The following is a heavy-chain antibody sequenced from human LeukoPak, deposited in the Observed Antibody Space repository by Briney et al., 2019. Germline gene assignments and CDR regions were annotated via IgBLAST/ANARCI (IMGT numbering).Heavy chain of an antibody. D-gene: IGHD6-13*01. Sequence: SPTLSPTHRVYCGSIRTYCFGSIRQSPGEGLGWIGYVDKRGGTNYNPYFKSGVIVSSDTTRNEFSMKYNSVTAADTAIYYSARGGSRWYGGHDWFDPWGQGTRVTVSS. CDR1: CGSIRTYC. CDR3: ARGGSRWYGGHDWFDP. V-gene: IGHV4-59*12. J-gene: IGHJ5*02. CDR2: VDKRGGT.